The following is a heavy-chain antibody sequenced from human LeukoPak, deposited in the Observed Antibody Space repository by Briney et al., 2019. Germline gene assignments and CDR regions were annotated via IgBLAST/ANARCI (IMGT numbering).Heavy chain of an antibody. J-gene: IGHJ3*02. CDR2: ISSSGSTI. D-gene: IGHD3-22*01. V-gene: IGHV3-11*04. CDR1: GFTFSDYY. CDR3: ARGDPYYYDLPDAFDI. Sequence: TGGSLRLSCAASGFTFSDYYMSWIRQAPGKGLEWVSYISSSGSTIYYADSVKGRFTISRDNAKNSLYLQMNSLRAEDTAVYYCARGDPYYYDLPDAFDIWGQGTMVTVSS.